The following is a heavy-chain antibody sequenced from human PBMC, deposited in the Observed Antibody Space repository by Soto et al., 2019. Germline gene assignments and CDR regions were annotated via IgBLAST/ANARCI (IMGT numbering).Heavy chain of an antibody. D-gene: IGHD3-22*01. CDR2: INHSGST. CDR1: CGSFSGYS. V-gene: IGHV4-34*01. CDR3: ARTDNYYDSSGFDY. Sequence: PXETLSLTFSVYCGSFSGYSWSWIRQPPGKGLDWIGEINHSGSTNYNPSLKSRVTISVDTSKNQFSLKLSSVTAADTAVYYCARTDNYYDSSGFDYWGQGTLVTVSS. J-gene: IGHJ4*02.